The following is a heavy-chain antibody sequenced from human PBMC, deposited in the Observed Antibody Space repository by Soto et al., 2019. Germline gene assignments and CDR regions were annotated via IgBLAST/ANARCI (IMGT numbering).Heavy chain of an antibody. CDR1: GGTFSSYD. D-gene: IGHD2-8*01. V-gene: IGHV1-69*05. Sequence: GASVEVSCKASGGTFSSYDISCVRQHPGQGLEWMGGIIPIFGAACAQKFRGRVTMTRDTSVNLAYLHLSSLKSDDTAVYFCARCHRGLRCHLDSWGQGNLVNVSA. CDR3: ARCHRGLRCHLDS. J-gene: IGHJ4*02. CDR2: IIPIFGAA.